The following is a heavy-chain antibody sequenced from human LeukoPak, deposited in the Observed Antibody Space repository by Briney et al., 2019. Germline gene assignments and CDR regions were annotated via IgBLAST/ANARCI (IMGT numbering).Heavy chain of an antibody. CDR1: GYTFTSYD. CDR2: MNPNSGNT. V-gene: IGHV1-8*01. D-gene: IGHD6-19*01. J-gene: IGHJ4*02. CDR3: ARASIAVPCGY. Sequence: GASVKVSCKASGYTFTSYDINWVRQATGQGLELMGWMNPNSGNTGYAQKFQGRVPMTRTTSISTAYMELSSLRSEDTAVYYCARASIAVPCGYWGQGTLVTVSS.